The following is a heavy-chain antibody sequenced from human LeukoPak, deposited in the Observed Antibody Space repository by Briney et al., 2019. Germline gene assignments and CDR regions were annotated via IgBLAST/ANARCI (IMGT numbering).Heavy chain of an antibody. V-gene: IGHV1-46*01. D-gene: IGHD6-13*01. CDR2: INPSGGST. CDR1: GYTFTSYY. CDR3: ARVRIAAAGPVYYFDY. J-gene: IGHJ4*02. Sequence: ASVKVSCKASGYTFTSYYMHGVRQAPGQGLEWMGIINPSGGSTSYAQKFQGRVTMTRDTSTSTVYMELSSLRSEDTAVYYCARVRIAAAGPVYYFDYWGQGTLVTVSS.